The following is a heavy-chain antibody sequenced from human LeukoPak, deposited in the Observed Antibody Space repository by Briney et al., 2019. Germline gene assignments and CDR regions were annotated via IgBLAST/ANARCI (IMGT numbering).Heavy chain of an antibody. J-gene: IGHJ4*02. Sequence: PGGSLRLSCAASGFTFSTHWMHWVRQAPGKGLVWVSRINTDGSSRSYADSVKGRFTISRDKAKNTLYLQMNSLRAEDTAVYYCARDFYSRGYWGQGTLVTVSS. CDR3: ARDFYSRGY. CDR2: INTDGSSR. CDR1: GFTFSTHW. D-gene: IGHD2-15*01. V-gene: IGHV3-74*01.